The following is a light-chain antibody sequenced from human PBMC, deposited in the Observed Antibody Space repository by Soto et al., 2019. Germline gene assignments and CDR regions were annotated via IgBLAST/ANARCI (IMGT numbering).Light chain of an antibody. Sequence: LNNAVSGYSVALRSLRIISKKTSSDVGGYNYVSWYQHHPGKAPKLMIYDVSNRPSGVSNRFSGSKSGNTASLTISGLQPEDEADYYCSSYTTSNTRQIVFGTGTKSPS. V-gene: IGLV2-14*03. J-gene: IGLJ1*01. CDR3: SSYTTSNTRQIV. CDR2: DVS. CDR1: SSDVGGYNY.